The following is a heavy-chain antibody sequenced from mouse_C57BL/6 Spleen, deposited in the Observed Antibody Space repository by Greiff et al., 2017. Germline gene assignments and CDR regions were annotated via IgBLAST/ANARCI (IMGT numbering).Heavy chain of an antibody. D-gene: IGHD2-4*01. CDR1: GYTFTSYW. J-gene: IGHJ4*01. CDR3: ARGLRLLYDAMDY. CDR2: IDPSDSYT. V-gene: IGHV1-69*01. Sequence: VQLQQSGAELVLPGASVKLSCKASGYTFTSYWMHWVKQRPGQGLEWIGEIDPSDSYTNYNQKFKGKSTLTVDKSSSTAYMQLSSLTSEDSAVYYCARGLRLLYDAMDYWGQGTSVTVSA.